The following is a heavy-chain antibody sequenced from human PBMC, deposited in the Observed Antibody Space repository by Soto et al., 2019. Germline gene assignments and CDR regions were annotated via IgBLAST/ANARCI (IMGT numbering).Heavy chain of an antibody. CDR3: ARGNVRREARFEY. D-gene: IGHD3-10*02. Sequence: WETLSLTCAFYVVSFSGYYWSCIRHPPGKWLEWIGEINHSGSTNYNPSLKSRVTISVDTSKNQFSLKLSSVTAADTAVYYCARGNVRREARFEYWGQGTLVNVSS. CDR2: INHSGST. J-gene: IGHJ4*02. CDR1: VVSFSGYY. V-gene: IGHV4-34*01.